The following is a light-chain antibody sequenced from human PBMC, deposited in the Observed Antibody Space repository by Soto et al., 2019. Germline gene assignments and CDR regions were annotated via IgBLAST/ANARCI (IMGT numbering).Light chain of an antibody. V-gene: IGKV3-11*01. Sequence: EIVLTQSPATLSLSPGERATLSCRASQSINSYLAWYQQIPGQAPRLLIYDASNRATGIPARFSGSGSGTDFTLTISSLEPEDFAVYYCQQRSNWPPTCGQGTRLEIK. J-gene: IGKJ5*01. CDR3: QQRSNWPPT. CDR1: QSINSY. CDR2: DAS.